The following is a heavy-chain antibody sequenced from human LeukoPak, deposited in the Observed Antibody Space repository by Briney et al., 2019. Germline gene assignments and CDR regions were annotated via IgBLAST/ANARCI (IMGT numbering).Heavy chain of an antibody. D-gene: IGHD4-17*01. J-gene: IGHJ4*02. CDR2: IYYSGST. CDR1: GGSISSGDYY. V-gene: IGHV4-30-4*01. CDR3: ARLPYGDQLFDY. Sequence: SETLSLTCTVSGGSISSGDYYWSWIRQPPGKGLEWIGYIYYSGSTYYNPSLKSRVTISVDTSKSQFSLKLSSVTAADTAVYYCARLPYGDQLFDYWGQGTLVTVSS.